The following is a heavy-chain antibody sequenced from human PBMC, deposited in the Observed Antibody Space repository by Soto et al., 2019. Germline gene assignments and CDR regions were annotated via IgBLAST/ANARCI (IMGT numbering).Heavy chain of an antibody. CDR1: GGSISSSSYY. D-gene: IGHD1-26*01. Sequence: QLQLQESGPGLVKPSETLSLTCTVSGGSISSSSYYWGWIRQPPGKGLEWIGSIYYSGSTYYNPSLKSRVTISVDTSKNQFSLKLSSVPAADTAVYYCASSLRIVGATTAFDYWGQGTLVTVSS. V-gene: IGHV4-39*01. CDR3: ASSLRIVGATTAFDY. J-gene: IGHJ4*02. CDR2: IYYSGST.